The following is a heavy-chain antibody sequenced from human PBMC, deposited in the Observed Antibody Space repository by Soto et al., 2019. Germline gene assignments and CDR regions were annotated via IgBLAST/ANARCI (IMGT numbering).Heavy chain of an antibody. Sequence: GGSLRLSCAASGFTFSSYAMHWVRQAPGKGLEWVAVISYDGSNKYYADSVKGRFTISRDNSKNTLYLQMNSLRAEDSAVYYCARDLGWGYFDLWGRGTLVTVSS. D-gene: IGHD1-26*01. CDR1: GFTFSSYA. V-gene: IGHV3-30*04. CDR3: ARDLGWGYFDL. CDR2: ISYDGSNK. J-gene: IGHJ2*01.